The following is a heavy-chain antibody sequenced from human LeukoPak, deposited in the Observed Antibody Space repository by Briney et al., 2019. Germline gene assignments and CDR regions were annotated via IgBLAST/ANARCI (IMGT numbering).Heavy chain of an antibody. CDR1: GGFLSNYY. J-gene: IGHJ6*03. D-gene: IGHD2-2*01. CDR2: LYNSGST. V-gene: IGHV4-59*01. Sequence: SETLSLTCTVSGGFLSNYYWSWIRQPPGEGLEWIGYLYNSGSTNYNPSLKSRVTISIDTSKNQFSLKLSSVTAADTAVYYCARVLSGCSSTSCYFGYFYYMDVWGKGTTVTISS. CDR3: ARVLSGCSSTSCYFGYFYYMDV.